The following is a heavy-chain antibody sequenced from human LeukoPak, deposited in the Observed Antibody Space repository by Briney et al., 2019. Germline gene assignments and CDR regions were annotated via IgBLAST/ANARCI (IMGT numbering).Heavy chain of an antibody. CDR2: IVWHSGST. D-gene: IGHD3-10*01. CDR1: GFTFDEYA. CDR3: AKGKAARYGSGSYEMDY. V-gene: IGHV3-9*01. J-gene: IGHJ4*02. Sequence: PGGSLRLSCAASGFTFDEYAMHWVRQAPGKGLEWVSGIVWHSGSTGYAASVKDRFTISRDNAKNSLYLQMNSLRAEDTALYYCAKGKAARYGSGSYEMDYWGQGTLVTVSS.